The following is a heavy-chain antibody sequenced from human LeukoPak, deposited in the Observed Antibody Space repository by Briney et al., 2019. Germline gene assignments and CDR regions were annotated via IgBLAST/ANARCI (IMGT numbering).Heavy chain of an antibody. CDR3: ASPYYDILTGYYNPRDAFDI. D-gene: IGHD3-9*01. CDR1: GGSISSGGYY. Sequence: SQTLSLTCTVSGGSISSGGYYWSWIRQPPGKGPEWIGYIYYSGSTYYNPSLKSRVTISVDTSKNQFSLKLSSVTAADTAVYYCASPYYDILTGYYNPRDAFDIWGQGTMVTVSS. V-gene: IGHV4-30-4*08. CDR2: IYYSGST. J-gene: IGHJ3*02.